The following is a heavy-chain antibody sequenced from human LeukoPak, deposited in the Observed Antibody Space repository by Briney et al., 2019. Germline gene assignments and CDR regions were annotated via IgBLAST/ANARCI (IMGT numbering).Heavy chain of an antibody. CDR1: GFTFSSYW. D-gene: IGHD3-22*01. CDR2: IKEDGSEK. CDR3: ARADSTGAFDI. V-gene: IGHV3-7*01. Sequence: GGSLRLSXAASGFTFSSYWMTWVRQAPGMGLEWVANIKEDGSEKYYVDSVKGRFTISRDNAKNSLYLQMNSLRAEDTAVYYCARADSTGAFDIWGQGTMVTVS. J-gene: IGHJ3*02.